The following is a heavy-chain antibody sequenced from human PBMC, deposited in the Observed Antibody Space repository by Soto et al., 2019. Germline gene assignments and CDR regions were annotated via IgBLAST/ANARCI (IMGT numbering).Heavy chain of an antibody. V-gene: IGHV1-69*01. CDR1: GGSFNTYA. CDR2: IIPVLGKP. CDR3: SRDRRGDPVLSSPD. D-gene: IGHD5-12*01. Sequence: QGRLVQSGAEMRKPGSSVKVSCKTSGGSFNTYATGWVRQAPGQGLEWMGGIIPVLGKPNYAPKFQGRLTIVADESASTVYMELSSLTSDDTAVYYCSRDRRGDPVLSSPDWGQGTLVTVSS. J-gene: IGHJ4*02.